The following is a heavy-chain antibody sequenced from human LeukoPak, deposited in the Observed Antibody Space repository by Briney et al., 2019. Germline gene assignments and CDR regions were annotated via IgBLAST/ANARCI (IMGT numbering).Heavy chain of an antibody. CDR3: VRDSDGAAQFDR. J-gene: IGHJ5*02. CDR2: IFASGST. V-gene: IGHV4-4*07. Sequence: SETLSLTCTVSGGSISSYHWSWIRQPAGKGLEWIGHIFASGSTNYNPSLKSRVTISVDKSKNQFSLRLSSVTAADTAVHYCVRDSDGAAQFDRWGQGTLVTVSS. CDR1: GGSISSYH. D-gene: IGHD6-13*01.